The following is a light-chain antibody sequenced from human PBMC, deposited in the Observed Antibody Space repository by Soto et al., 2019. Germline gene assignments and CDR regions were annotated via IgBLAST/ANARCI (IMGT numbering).Light chain of an antibody. CDR2: DVS. V-gene: IGLV2-14*01. CDR3: SSYTTGSTVV. J-gene: IGLJ2*01. Sequence: QSALTQPASVSGSPGQSITISCTGTSSDVGAYHYVSWYHQHPGKAPKLIIYDVSDRPSGVSTRFSGAKSGNTASLTISGLQAEDEADYYCSSYTTGSTVVFGGGTQVTVL. CDR1: SSDVGAYHY.